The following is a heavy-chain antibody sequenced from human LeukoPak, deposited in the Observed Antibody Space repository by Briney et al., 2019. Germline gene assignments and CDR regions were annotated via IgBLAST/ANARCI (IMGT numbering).Heavy chain of an antibody. V-gene: IGHV3-23*01. J-gene: IGHJ6*02. CDR1: GFTFSAFA. CDR3: AKAANWNDRHNYNYYYGMDV. CDR2: VSGSGRST. D-gene: IGHD1-20*01. Sequence: PGGSLRLSCAASGFTFSAFAMSWVRQAPGKGLEWVSAVSGSGRSTFFADSLKGRFTISRGNSKNTLYLQMNSLRAEDTALYYCAKAANWNDRHNYNYYYGMDVWGQGTTVTVSS.